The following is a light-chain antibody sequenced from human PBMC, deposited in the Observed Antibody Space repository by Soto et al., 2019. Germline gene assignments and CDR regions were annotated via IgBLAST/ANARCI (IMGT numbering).Light chain of an antibody. J-gene: IGKJ4*01. V-gene: IGKV2-28*01. CDR1: QSLLHSNGYNQ. Sequence: DIVMTQSPLSLPVTPGEPASISCRSSQSLLHSNGYNQLDWYLQKPGQSPQLLIYLGSNRASGVPDRFSGSGSGTDFTLKISRVEAEDVGIYYCMQSLRIPLTFGGGTKVEIK. CDR2: LGS. CDR3: MQSLRIPLT.